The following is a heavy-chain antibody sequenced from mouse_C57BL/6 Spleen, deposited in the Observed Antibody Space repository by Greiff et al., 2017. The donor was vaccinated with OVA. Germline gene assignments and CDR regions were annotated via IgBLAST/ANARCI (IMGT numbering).Heavy chain of an antibody. Sequence: VQLQQPGAELVRPGSSVKLSCKASGYTFTSYWMDWVKQRPGPGLEWIGNIYPSDSETHYNQKFKDKATLTVDKSSSTAYMQLSSLTSEDSAVYYCARSDWYFDVWGTGTTVTVSS. CDR2: IYPSDSET. CDR1: GYTFTSYW. J-gene: IGHJ1*03. V-gene: IGHV1-61*01. CDR3: ARSDWYFDV.